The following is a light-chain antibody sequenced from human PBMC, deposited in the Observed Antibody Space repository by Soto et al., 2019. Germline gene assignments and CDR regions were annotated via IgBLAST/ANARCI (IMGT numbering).Light chain of an antibody. V-gene: IGKV2-28*01. J-gene: IGKJ4*01. Sequence: DIVMTQSPLSLPVTPGEPASISCRSSQSLLLSNGYNYLDWYLQKPGQSPQLLIYLGSNRASGVPDRFSVSGSGTDFTLKISRVEAEDVGIYYCMQALQNPLTFGGGTKVEIK. CDR1: QSLLLSNGYNY. CDR2: LGS. CDR3: MQALQNPLT.